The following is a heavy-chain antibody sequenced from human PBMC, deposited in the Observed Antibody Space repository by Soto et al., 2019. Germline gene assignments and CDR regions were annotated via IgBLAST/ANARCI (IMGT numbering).Heavy chain of an antibody. CDR2: IKQDGSEK. CDR1: GFTFSSYW. D-gene: IGHD6-13*01. J-gene: IGHJ4*02. Sequence: GGSLRLSCAASGFTFSSYWMSWVRQAPGKGLEWVANIKQDGSEKYYVDSVKGRFTISRDNAKNSLYLQMNSLRAEDTAVYYCARANESSSWAHVNIDYWGQGTLVTVSS. CDR3: ARANESSSWAHVNIDY. V-gene: IGHV3-7*01.